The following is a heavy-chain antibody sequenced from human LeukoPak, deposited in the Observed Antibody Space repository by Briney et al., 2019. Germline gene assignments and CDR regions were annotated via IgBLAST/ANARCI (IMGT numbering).Heavy chain of an antibody. J-gene: IGHJ6*02. Sequence: VASVEVSCKASGYTFTGYYIHWVRQAPGQGLEWIGWINPNTGGINYAQKFLGRVTMTRDTSISTAYMDLRSLRSDDTAIYYCARGSDFFSDYYNYGMDLWGQGTTVTVSS. D-gene: IGHD3-10*01. CDR3: ARGSDFFSDYYNYGMDL. CDR2: INPNTGGI. CDR1: GYTFTGYY. V-gene: IGHV1-2*02.